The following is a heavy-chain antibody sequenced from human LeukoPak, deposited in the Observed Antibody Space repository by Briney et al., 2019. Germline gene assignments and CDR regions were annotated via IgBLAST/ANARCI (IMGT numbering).Heavy chain of an antibody. Sequence: GGSLRLSCAASGFTFSSYAMHWVRQAPGKGLEWVAVISYDGSNKYYADSVKGRFTISRDNSKNTLYLQMNSLRAEDTAVYYCARDQAEITTLYYFDYWGQGTLVTVSS. CDR3: ARDQAEITTLYYFDY. D-gene: IGHD4-11*01. CDR1: GFTFSSYA. J-gene: IGHJ4*02. V-gene: IGHV3-30-3*01. CDR2: ISYDGSNK.